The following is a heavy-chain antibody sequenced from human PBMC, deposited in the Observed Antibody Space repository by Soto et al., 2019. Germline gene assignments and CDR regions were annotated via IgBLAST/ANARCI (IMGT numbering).Heavy chain of an antibody. J-gene: IGHJ6*02. Sequence: EVQLVESGGGLVQPGGSLRLSCAASGFTFSSYWMHWVRQAPGKGLVWVSRINSDGSSTSYADSVKGRFTISRDNAKNTLYLQMYSLRAEDTAVYYCARVGSWAAAGTGTHYFYGMDVWGQGTTVTVSS. V-gene: IGHV3-74*01. CDR3: ARVGSWAAAGTGTHYFYGMDV. CDR2: INSDGSST. CDR1: GFTFSSYW. D-gene: IGHD6-13*01.